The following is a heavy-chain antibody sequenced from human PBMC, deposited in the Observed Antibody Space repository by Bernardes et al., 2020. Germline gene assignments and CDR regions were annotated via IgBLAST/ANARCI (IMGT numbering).Heavy chain of an antibody. CDR1: GFTFSSYW. J-gene: IGHJ4*02. V-gene: IGHV3-7*03. CDR2: IKQDGSEK. CDR3: ARDHIVGATNFDD. D-gene: IGHD1-26*01. Sequence: GGSLRLSCAASGFTFSSYWMSWVRQAPGQGLEWVANIKQDGSEKYYIDSVKGRFTISRDNAKNSLYLQMNNLRADDTAVYYCARDHIVGATNFDDWGQGTLVTVSS.